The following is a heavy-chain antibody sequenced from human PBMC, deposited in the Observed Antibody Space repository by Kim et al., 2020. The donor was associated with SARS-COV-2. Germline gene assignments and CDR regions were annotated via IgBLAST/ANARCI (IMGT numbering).Heavy chain of an antibody. Sequence: NPYLKSRVTISVDTSKNQFSLKLGSVTAADTAVYYCARTRGVPQTYGMDVGGQVTTVTVSS. D-gene: IGHD2-2*01. CDR3: ARTRGVPQTYGMDV. J-gene: IGHJ6*02. V-gene: IGHV4-59*01.